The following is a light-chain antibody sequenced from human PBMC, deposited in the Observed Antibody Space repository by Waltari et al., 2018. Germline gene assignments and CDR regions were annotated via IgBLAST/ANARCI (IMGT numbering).Light chain of an antibody. CDR2: AAT. V-gene: IGKV1-39*01. CDR3: QQSFSSPWT. CDR1: QSIGTY. J-gene: IGKJ1*01. Sequence: DIQMTQSPSSLSTSIGDRVTIACRTSQSIGTYINWYQQRPGRAPKLLIYAATTLQSEVPSRFSGTGSGTDFSLTINSLQPEDFATYYCQQSFSSPWTFGQGTKVEIK.